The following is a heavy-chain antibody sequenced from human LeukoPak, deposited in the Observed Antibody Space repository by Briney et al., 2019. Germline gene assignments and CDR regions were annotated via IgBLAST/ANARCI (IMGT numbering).Heavy chain of an antibody. CDR1: GYTLTELS. J-gene: IGHJ5*02. D-gene: IGHD2-2*01. Sequence: GASVKVSCKVSGYTLTELSMHWVRQAPGKGLEWMGGFDPEDGETIYAQKFQGRVTMTEDTSTDTAYMELSSLRSEDTAVYYCATAKDIVVVPAAVFDPWGQGTLVTVSS. V-gene: IGHV1-24*01. CDR2: FDPEDGET. CDR3: ATAKDIVVVPAAVFDP.